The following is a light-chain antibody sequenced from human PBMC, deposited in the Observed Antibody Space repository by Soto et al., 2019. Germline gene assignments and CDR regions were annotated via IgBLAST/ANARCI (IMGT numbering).Light chain of an antibody. CDR2: GAS. Sequence: EIVLTQSPGTLSLSPGERATLSCRASQSVSSYLAWYQQKPGQAPRLLIYGASNRATGIPDRFSGSGSGTDFTLTISRLEPEDFAVFFCQQYGTSEIIFGQGTRLEIK. CDR1: QSVSSY. J-gene: IGKJ5*01. CDR3: QQYGTSEII. V-gene: IGKV3-20*01.